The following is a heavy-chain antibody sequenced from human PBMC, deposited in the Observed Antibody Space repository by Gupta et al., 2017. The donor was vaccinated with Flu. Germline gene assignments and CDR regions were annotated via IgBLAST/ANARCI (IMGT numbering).Heavy chain of an antibody. CDR1: GGIFSFYG. V-gene: IGHV1-69*06. D-gene: IGHD3-10*02. CDR3: ARVVPDAPYYVASWAVDS. CDR2: IIPIFGTP. J-gene: IGHJ3*02. Sequence: QVQLVQSGAEVKKPGSSVKVSCKASGGIFSFYGFSWVRQTPGQGLEWMGGIIPIFGTPNYAQSFQGRVTMTADKSTTTAYMELSSLRSEDTAIYYCARVVPDAPYYVASWAVDSGGQGTMVTVSS.